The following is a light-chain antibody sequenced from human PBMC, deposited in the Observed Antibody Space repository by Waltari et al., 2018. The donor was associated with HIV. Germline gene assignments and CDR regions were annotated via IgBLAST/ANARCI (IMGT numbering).Light chain of an antibody. V-gene: IGKV1-39*01. CDR1: QSISSY. CDR3: LQTYSSPWT. CDR2: AAS. Sequence: DIQMTQSPSSLPASVGDRLTITCRASQSISSYLNWYQQKPGRAPELLISAASSLQAGVPSRFSAGGFGTDITLPINRLQPEDVASYVGLQTYSSPWTFGQGTKV. J-gene: IGKJ1*01.